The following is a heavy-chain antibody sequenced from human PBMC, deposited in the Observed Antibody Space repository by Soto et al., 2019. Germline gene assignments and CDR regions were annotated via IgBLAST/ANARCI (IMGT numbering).Heavy chain of an antibody. CDR3: ARGSRGYSGYEMYYFDY. CDR2: IYYSGST. J-gene: IGHJ4*02. D-gene: IGHD5-12*01. CDR1: GGSISSYY. V-gene: IGHV4-59*01. Sequence: SETLSLTCTVSGGSISSYYWSWIRQPPGKGLEWIGYIYYSGSTNYNPSLKSRVTISVDTSKNQFSLKLSSVTAADTAVYYCARGSRGYSGYEMYYFDYWGQGTLVTVSS.